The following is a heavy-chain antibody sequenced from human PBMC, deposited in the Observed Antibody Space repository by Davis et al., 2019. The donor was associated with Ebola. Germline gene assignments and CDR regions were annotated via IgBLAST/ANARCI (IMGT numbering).Heavy chain of an antibody. D-gene: IGHD1-26*01. CDR1: GFTFSSYW. CDR3: ARDRGVGAKLNYYYYAMDV. Sequence: PGGSLRLSCAASGFTFSSYWMSWVRQGPGKGLEWVANIKQDGSEKYYVDSVKGRFTISRDNAKNSLYLQMNSLRAEDTAVYYCARDRGVGAKLNYYYYAMDVWGQGTTVTVSS. CDR2: IKQDGSEK. J-gene: IGHJ6*02. V-gene: IGHV3-7*03.